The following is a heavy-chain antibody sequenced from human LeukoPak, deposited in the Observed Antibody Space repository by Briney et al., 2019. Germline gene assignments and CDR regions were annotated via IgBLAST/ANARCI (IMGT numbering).Heavy chain of an antibody. J-gene: IGHJ4*02. D-gene: IGHD1-7*01. CDR3: ARRGNENYQVYFDY. CDR1: GYSFTSYW. V-gene: IGHV5-51*01. CDR2: IYPGNSDT. Sequence: GESLKISCKGSGYSFTSYWIGWVRQLPGKGLEWMGIIYPGNSDTRYSPSFQGQVTISADRSISTAYLQWSGLKASDTAMYYCARRGNENYQVYFDYWGQGTLVTVSS.